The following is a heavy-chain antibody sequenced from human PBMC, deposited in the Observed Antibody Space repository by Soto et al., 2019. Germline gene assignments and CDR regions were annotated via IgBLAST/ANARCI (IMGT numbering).Heavy chain of an antibody. J-gene: IGHJ4*02. CDR2: IYYSGST. D-gene: IGHD3-10*01. V-gene: IGHV4-39*01. CDR1: GGSISSSSYY. Sequence: SETLSLTCTVSGGSISSSSYYWGWIRQPPGKGLEWIGSIYYSGSTYYNPSLKGRVTISVDTSKNQFSLKLSSVTAADTAVYYCASKLSERWCGEFLFDYWCQGTLVTVSS. CDR3: ASKLSERWCGEFLFDY.